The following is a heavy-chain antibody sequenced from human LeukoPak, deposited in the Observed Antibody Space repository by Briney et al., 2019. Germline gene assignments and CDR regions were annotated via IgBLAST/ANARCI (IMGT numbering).Heavy chain of an antibody. J-gene: IGHJ3*01. CDR3: VRDHLWAFDV. D-gene: IGHD3-10*01. CDR2: ITTSGSTI. CDR1: GGSFSGYY. V-gene: IGHV3-11*04. Sequence: LSLTCAVYGGSFSGYYWSWVRQAPGKGLEWVSYITTSGSTIYHADSVKGRFIISRDNANNSLFLQMNSLRVEDTAVYYCVRDHLWAFDVWGQGTMVTVSS.